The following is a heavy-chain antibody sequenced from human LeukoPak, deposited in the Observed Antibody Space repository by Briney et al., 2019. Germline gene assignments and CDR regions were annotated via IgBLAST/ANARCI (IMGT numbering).Heavy chain of an antibody. V-gene: IGHV1-8*01. CDR3: ARNSGGSSQNWFDP. CDR1: GYTFTSYD. CDR2: MSPNSGNT. D-gene: IGHD2-15*01. Sequence: ASVKVSCKASGYTFTSYDINWVRQATGQGLEWMGWMSPNSGNTGYAQKFQGRVTMTRDTSTSTVYMELSSLRSEDTAVYYCARNSGGSSQNWFDPWGQGTLVTVSS. J-gene: IGHJ5*02.